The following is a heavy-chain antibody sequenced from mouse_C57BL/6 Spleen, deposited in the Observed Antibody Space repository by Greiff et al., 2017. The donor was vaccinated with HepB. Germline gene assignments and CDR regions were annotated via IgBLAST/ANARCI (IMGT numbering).Heavy chain of an antibody. CDR1: GFTFTDYY. V-gene: IGHV7-3*01. CDR2: IRNKANGYTT. CDR3: ASSNPYYAMDY. D-gene: IGHD2-5*01. Sequence: EVMLVESGGGLVQPGGSLSLSCAASGFTFTDYYMSWVRQPPGKALEWLGFIRNKANGYTTEYSASVKGRFTISRDNSQSILYLQMNALRAEDSATYYCASSNPYYAMDYWGQGTSVTVSS. J-gene: IGHJ4*01.